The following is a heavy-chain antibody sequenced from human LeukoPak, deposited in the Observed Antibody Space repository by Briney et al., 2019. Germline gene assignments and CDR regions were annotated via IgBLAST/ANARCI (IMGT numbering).Heavy chain of an antibody. CDR1: GFTVSSNY. CDR2: IYSGVST. CDR3: ARGALGGDLDY. J-gene: IGHJ4*02. Sequence: GGSLRLSCAASGFTVSSNYMSWVRQAPGKGLEWVSVIYSGVSTYYADFVKGRFTISRDNSKNTLYLQVNSLRAEDTAVYYCARGALGGDLDYWGQGTLVTVSS. V-gene: IGHV3-53*01. D-gene: IGHD2-21*02.